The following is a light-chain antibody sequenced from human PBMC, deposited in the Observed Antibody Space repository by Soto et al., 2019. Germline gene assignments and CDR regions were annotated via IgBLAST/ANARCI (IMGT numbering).Light chain of an antibody. J-gene: IGKJ1*01. Sequence: TRSTSSRSASVANKVSIICRASQSISSYLNWYQQKPGKAPKLLIYAASSLQSGVPSSFSGSGSGTDFTLTICMLQPEDFATYYCQQSYSQTRRFGHVAKVDIK. CDR1: QSISSY. CDR2: AAS. CDR3: QQSYSQTRR. V-gene: IGKV1-39*01.